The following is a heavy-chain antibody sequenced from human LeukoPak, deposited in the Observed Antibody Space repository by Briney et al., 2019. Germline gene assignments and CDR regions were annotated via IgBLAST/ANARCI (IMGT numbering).Heavy chain of an antibody. CDR2: LSGSGITT. CDR3: AREISAAGGGSDF. CDR1: GFTFSNSA. Sequence: GGSLRLSCAASGFTFSNSAMSWVRQAPGKGLEWVSTLSGSGITTYYADSVKGRFTISRDNSKNTLYLQMNSLRAEDTALYYCAREISAAGGGSDFWGQGTLVTVSS. V-gene: IGHV3-23*01. D-gene: IGHD6-25*01. J-gene: IGHJ4*02.